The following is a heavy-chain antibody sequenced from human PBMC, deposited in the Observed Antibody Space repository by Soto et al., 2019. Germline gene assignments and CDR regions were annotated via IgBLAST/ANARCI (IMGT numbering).Heavy chain of an antibody. CDR2: ISYDGSNK. CDR1: GFTFSSYA. CDR3: ARELGYCSSTSCYTGMAFDY. J-gene: IGHJ4*02. D-gene: IGHD2-2*02. Sequence: GGSPRLSCAASGFTFSSYAMHWVRQAPGKGLEWVAVISYDGSNKYYADSVKGRFTISRDNSKNTLYLQMNSLRAEDTAVYYCARELGYCSSTSCYTGMAFDYWGQGTLVTVSS. V-gene: IGHV3-30-3*01.